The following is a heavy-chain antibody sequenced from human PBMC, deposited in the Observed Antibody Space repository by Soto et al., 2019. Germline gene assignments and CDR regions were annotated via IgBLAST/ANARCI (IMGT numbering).Heavy chain of an antibody. Sequence: VGSLRLSCAASGFTFSSYAMHWVRQAPGKGLEWVAVISYDGSNKYYADSVKGRFTISRDNSKNTLYLQMNSLRAEDTAVYYCARDPEYSSSYGMDVWGQGTTVTV. CDR1: GFTFSSYA. J-gene: IGHJ6*02. D-gene: IGHD6-6*01. V-gene: IGHV3-30-3*01. CDR3: ARDPEYSSSYGMDV. CDR2: ISYDGSNK.